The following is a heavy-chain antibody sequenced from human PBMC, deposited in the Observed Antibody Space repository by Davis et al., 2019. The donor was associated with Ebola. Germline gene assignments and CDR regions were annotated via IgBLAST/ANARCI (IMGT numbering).Heavy chain of an antibody. CDR2: ISYDGSNK. CDR3: ARESEGYYDTSGYPYYFYYYAMDV. Sequence: GGSLRLSCAASGLTFSSYTMHWVRQAPGKGLEWVAIISYDGSNKYYADSVKGRFTISRDNSKNTLYLQMNSLRAEDTAVYYCARESEGYYDTSGYPYYFYYYAMDVWGKGTTVTVSS. J-gene: IGHJ6*04. D-gene: IGHD3-22*01. V-gene: IGHV3-30-3*01. CDR1: GLTFSSYT.